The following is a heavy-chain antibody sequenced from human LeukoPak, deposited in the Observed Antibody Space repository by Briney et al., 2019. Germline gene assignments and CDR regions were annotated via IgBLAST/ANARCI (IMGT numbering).Heavy chain of an antibody. CDR3: ARFSSNGVSEFAY. J-gene: IGHJ4*02. V-gene: IGHV3-66*02. D-gene: IGHD2-8*01. CDR1: GFTFSSNY. CDR2: IYSGGST. Sequence: PGGSLRLSCAASGFTFSSNYMSWVRQAPGKGLGWLSVIYSGGSTYYADSVKGRFTISRDNSKNTLYLQMNSLRARDTSVYYCARFSSNGVSEFAYWGQGTLVTVSS.